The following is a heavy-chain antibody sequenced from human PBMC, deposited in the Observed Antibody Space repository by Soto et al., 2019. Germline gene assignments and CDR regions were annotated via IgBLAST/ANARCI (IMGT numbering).Heavy chain of an antibody. CDR1: GYSFTSYW. CDR3: ARTRPDTVTTPDY. CDR2: IYPGDSDT. D-gene: IGHD4-17*01. J-gene: IGHJ4*02. Sequence: PGESLKISCKGSGYSFTSYWIGWVRQMPGKGLEWMGVIYPGDSDTRYSPSFQGQVTISADKSISTAYLQWSSLKASDTAMYYCARTRPDTVTTPDYWGQGTLVTVSS. V-gene: IGHV5-51*01.